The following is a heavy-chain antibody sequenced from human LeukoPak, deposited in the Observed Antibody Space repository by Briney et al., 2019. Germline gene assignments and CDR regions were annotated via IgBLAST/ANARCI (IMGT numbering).Heavy chain of an antibody. D-gene: IGHD3-10*01. CDR3: ARAWVRGVIDQGFDY. CDR1: GFTFSSYA. J-gene: IGHJ4*02. Sequence: GGSLRLSCAASGFTFSSYAMSWVRQAPGKGLEWVANIKQDGSEKYYVDSVKGRFTISRDNAKNSLYLQMNSLRAEDTAVYYCARAWVRGVIDQGFDYWGQGTLVTVSS. V-gene: IGHV3-7*01. CDR2: IKQDGSEK.